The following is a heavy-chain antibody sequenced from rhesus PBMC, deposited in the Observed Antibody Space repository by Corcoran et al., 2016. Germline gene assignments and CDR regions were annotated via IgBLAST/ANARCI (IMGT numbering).Heavy chain of an antibody. D-gene: IGHD6-25*01. J-gene: IGHJ4*01. CDR2: ISMGGSH. CDR3: ARGYGSLDY. V-gene: IGHV4S14*01. CDR1: GGSFSGYW. Sequence: QVQLQESGPGLVKPPETLSLTCAVSGGSFSGYWWGWIRQPPGKGLGWIGHISMGGSHFLTPSLKSRVTLSVDTAKNQVSLKLSSVTAADTAVYYCARGYGSLDYWGQGVLVTVSS.